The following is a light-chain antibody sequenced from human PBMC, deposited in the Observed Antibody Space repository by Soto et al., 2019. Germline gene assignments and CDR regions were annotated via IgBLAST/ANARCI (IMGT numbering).Light chain of an antibody. J-gene: IGKJ1*01. CDR2: TAS. V-gene: IGKV1-27*01. Sequence: DIQMTQSPTSLSASVGDRVTITCRASQGIGYNLAWYQQKPGKVPKGLIYTASTLHSGVPSRFSGSGSGTECTLTLNSLQPEDVATYLCQQYDSVAWSFGQGTRVEI. CDR3: QQYDSVAWS. CDR1: QGIGYN.